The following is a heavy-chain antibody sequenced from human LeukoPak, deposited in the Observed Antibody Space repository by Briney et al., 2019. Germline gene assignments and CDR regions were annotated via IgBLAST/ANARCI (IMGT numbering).Heavy chain of an antibody. J-gene: IGHJ6*03. CDR3: ARVVEALYMDV. Sequence: GGSLRLSCAASGFTFGSHWMSWVRQAPGKGLEWVANIKQDGSEKYYADSVKDRFTISRDNAKNSVYLQMNSLRAEDTAVYYCARVVEALYMDVWGKGTTVTVSS. D-gene: IGHD2-21*01. V-gene: IGHV3-7*01. CDR1: GFTFGSHW. CDR2: IKQDGSEK.